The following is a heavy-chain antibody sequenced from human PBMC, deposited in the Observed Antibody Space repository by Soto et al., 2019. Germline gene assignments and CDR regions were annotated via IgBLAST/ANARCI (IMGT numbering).Heavy chain of an antibody. CDR3: AKRPRALLTFDY. J-gene: IGHJ4*02. CDR2: ISDSGGTS. Sequence: EVQLVDSGGGLVQPGGSLRPSCAASGFIFSNYVMSWVRQAPGKGLEWVPSISDSGGTSYYADSVKGRFTISRDNSKNTLYLQMNSLRAEDTAIYYCAKRPRALLTFDYWGQGPLVTVSS. D-gene: IGHD1-26*01. V-gene: IGHV3-23*04. CDR1: GFIFSNYV.